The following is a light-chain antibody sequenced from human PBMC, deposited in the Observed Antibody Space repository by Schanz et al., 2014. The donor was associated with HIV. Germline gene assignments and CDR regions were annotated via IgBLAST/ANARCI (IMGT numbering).Light chain of an antibody. Sequence: QSALTQPASVSGSPGQSITISCSGTSSDIGGSDYVSWYQQHPGRAPKVLIYDVSDRPSGVSNRFSGSKSGNTASLTISGLQTEDESDYYCCSYAGIFSPLYVFGTGTKVTVL. CDR3: CSYAGIFSPLYV. CDR2: DVS. V-gene: IGLV2-14*03. CDR1: SSDIGGSDY. J-gene: IGLJ1*01.